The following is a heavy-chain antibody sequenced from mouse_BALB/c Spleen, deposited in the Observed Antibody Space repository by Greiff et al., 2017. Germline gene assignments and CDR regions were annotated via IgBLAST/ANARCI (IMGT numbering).Heavy chain of an antibody. J-gene: IGHJ2*01. D-gene: IGHD1-1*01. CDR2: ISSGGST. CDR3: ARDYYGSSAPFGY. V-gene: IGHV5-6-5*01. Sequence: EVKVVESGGGLVKPGGSLKLSCAASGFTFSSYAMSWVRQTPEKRLEWVASISSGGSTYYPDSVKGRFTISRDNARNILYLQMSSLRSEDTAMYYCARDYYGSSAPFGYWGQGTTLTVSS. CDR1: GFTFSSYA.